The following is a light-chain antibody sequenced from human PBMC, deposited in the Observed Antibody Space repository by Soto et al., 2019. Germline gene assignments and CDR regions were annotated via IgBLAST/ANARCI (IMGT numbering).Light chain of an antibody. V-gene: IGLV7-46*01. CDR2: DTS. CDR3: FRSYTSARAVV. J-gene: IGLJ2*01. Sequence: QTVVTQEPSLTVSPGGTVTLTCDSNTGPVTSGHWPYWFQQQPGHAPRTLIYDTSKKHSWTPARFSGSLLGGKAALTLSGSRPEDEADYYCFRSYTSARAVVFGGGTKLTVL. CDR1: TGPVTSGHW.